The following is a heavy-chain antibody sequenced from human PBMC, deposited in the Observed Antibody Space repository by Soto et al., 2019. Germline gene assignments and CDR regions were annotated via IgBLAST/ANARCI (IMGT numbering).Heavy chain of an antibody. V-gene: IGHV3-48*02. J-gene: IGHJ4*02. CDR3: AREDILGARSFDY. D-gene: IGHD1-26*01. CDR1: GFTFSGYS. Sequence: GGSLRLSCAASGFTFSGYSVNWVRQAPGKGLEWVSYISSGSKTIYYAESVKGRFTVSRDNARNSQYLQMNSLRDEDTAVCYCAREDILGARSFDYWGQGTLVTVSS. CDR2: ISSGSKTI.